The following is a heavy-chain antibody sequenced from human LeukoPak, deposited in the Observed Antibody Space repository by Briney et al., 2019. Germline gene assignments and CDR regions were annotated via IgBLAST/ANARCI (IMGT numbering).Heavy chain of an antibody. D-gene: IGHD3-3*01. CDR2: ISSSNSYI. CDR3: ARSITIFGVVIIEEYYFDY. J-gene: IGHJ4*02. Sequence: GGSLRLSCAASGFTFSSYSMNWVRQAPGEGLEWVSSISSSNSYIYYADSVKGRFTISRDNAKNSLYPQMNSLRAEDTAVYYCARSITIFGVVIIEEYYFDYWGQGTLVTVSS. CDR1: GFTFSSYS. V-gene: IGHV3-21*01.